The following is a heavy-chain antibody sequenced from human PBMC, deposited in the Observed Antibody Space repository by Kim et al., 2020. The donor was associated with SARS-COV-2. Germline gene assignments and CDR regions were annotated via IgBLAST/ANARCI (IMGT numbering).Heavy chain of an antibody. V-gene: IGHV3-48*03. D-gene: IGHD3-16*01. CDR2: ISRGSGSTI. J-gene: IGHJ4*02. Sequence: GGSLRLSCVASGFTFSNYDMIWVRQAPGKGLEWVSFISRGSGSTITYADSVKGRLTISRDNAKNSLFLQMDSLRAEDTAMYFCTRNGGGLGLWGQGTLVTVSS. CDR1: GFTFSNYD. CDR3: TRNGGGLGL.